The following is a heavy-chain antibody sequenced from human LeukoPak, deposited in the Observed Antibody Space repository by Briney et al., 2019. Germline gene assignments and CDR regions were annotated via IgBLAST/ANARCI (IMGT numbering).Heavy chain of an antibody. CDR2: ISSSSSYI. CDR3: ARDFKATVTILLSDGGENTAKTSDY. CDR1: GFTFSSYS. J-gene: IGHJ4*02. V-gene: IGHV3-21*01. D-gene: IGHD4-11*01. Sequence: GGSLRLSCAASGFTFSSYSMNWVRQAPGKGLEWVSSISSSSSYIYYADSVKGRFTISRDNAKNSLYLQMNSLRAEDTAVYYCARDFKATVTILLSDGGENTAKTSDYWGQGTLVTVSS.